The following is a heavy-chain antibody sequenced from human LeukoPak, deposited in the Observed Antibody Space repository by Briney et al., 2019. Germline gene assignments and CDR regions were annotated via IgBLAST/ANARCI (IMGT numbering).Heavy chain of an antibody. V-gene: IGHV4-4*07. CDR2: IYTSGST. D-gene: IGHD2-2*01. J-gene: IGHJ5*02. CDR3: ARVDQSYWFDP. CDR1: GGSISSYY. Sequence: KTSETLSLTCTVSGGSISSYYWSWIRQPAGKGLEWIGRIYTSGSTNYSPSLESRVTMSVDTSKNQFSLKLSSVTAADTAVYYCARVDQSYWFDPWGQGTLVTVSS.